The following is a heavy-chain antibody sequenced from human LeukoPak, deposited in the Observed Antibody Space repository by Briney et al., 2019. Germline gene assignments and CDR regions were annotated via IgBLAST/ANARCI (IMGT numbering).Heavy chain of an antibody. V-gene: IGHV4-34*01. Sequence: SETLSLTCAVYGGSFSGYYWSWIRQPPGKGLEWIGEINHSGGTNYNPSLKSRVTISVDTSKNQFSLKLSSVTAADTAVYYCARDEYYYGSSGRHSFDYWGQGTLVTVSS. J-gene: IGHJ4*02. CDR1: GGSFSGYY. CDR3: ARDEYYYGSSGRHSFDY. D-gene: IGHD3-22*01. CDR2: INHSGGT.